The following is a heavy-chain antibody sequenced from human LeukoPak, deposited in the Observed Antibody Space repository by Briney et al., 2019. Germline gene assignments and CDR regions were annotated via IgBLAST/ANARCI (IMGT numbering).Heavy chain of an antibody. CDR3: AKEIYSSSLHSELWYFDY. J-gene: IGHJ4*02. Sequence: GRSLRLSCAASGFTFSSYGMHWVRQAPGKGLEWVAVIWYDGSNKYYADSVKGRFTISRDNSKNTLYLQMNSLRAEDTAVYYCAKEIYSSSLHSELWYFDYWGQGTLVTVSS. V-gene: IGHV3-33*06. D-gene: IGHD6-6*01. CDR2: IWYDGSNK. CDR1: GFTFSSYG.